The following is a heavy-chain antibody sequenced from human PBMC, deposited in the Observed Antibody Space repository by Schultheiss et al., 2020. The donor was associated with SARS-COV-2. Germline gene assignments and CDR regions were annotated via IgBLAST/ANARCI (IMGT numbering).Heavy chain of an antibody. CDR3: ARREGGWIDY. V-gene: IGHV4-61*02. CDR1: GGSISRSTFY. J-gene: IGHJ4*02. CDR2: IYTSGST. D-gene: IGHD3-3*01. Sequence: SQTLSLTCTVSGGSISRSTFYWSWIRQPAGKGLEWIGRIYTSGSTNYNPSLKSRVTISVDTSKNQFSLKLSSVTAADTAVYYCARREGGWIDYWGQGTLVTVSS.